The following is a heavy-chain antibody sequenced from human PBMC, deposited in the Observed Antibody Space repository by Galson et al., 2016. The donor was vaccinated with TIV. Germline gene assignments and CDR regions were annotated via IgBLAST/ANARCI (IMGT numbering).Heavy chain of an antibody. CDR1: GVSINGYY. V-gene: IGHV4-59*12. D-gene: IGHD4-17*01. Sequence: LSLTCTVSGVSINGYYWSWVRQSPGNGLEWIGHIYYTGSINYNPSLNSRATLSIDTSKNQFSLKLSAVTAADTAVYYCMREGSTVTMHHYFGMDVWGQGTTVTVSS. CDR3: MREGSTVTMHHYFGMDV. CDR2: IYYTGSI. J-gene: IGHJ6*02.